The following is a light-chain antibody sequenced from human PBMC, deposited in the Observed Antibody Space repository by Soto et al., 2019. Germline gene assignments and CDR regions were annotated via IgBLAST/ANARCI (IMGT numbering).Light chain of an antibody. J-gene: IGKJ2*01. CDR1: QSVLYSSNNKNY. Sequence: VMTQSPDSLAVSLGERATINCKSSQSVLYSSNNKNYLAWYQQKPGQPPKLLIYWASTRESGVPDRFSGSGSGTDFTLTISSLQAEDVAVYYCQQYYSTPRTFGQGTKLEIK. CDR2: WAS. CDR3: QQYYSTPRT. V-gene: IGKV4-1*01.